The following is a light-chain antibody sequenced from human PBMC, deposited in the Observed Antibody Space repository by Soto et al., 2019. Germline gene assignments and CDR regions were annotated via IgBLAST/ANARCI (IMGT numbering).Light chain of an antibody. CDR2: GNI. Sequence: QSVLTQPPSVSGAPGQRVTITCTGSSSNIGAGYEVHWYQQLPGTAPKLLIYGNIYRPSGVPDRFSGSKSVTSVSLASTGLQAEDEADCHCQSYDSSLSGVVFGGGTKLTVL. V-gene: IGLV1-40*01. J-gene: IGLJ3*02. CDR3: QSYDSSLSGVV. CDR1: SSNIGAGYE.